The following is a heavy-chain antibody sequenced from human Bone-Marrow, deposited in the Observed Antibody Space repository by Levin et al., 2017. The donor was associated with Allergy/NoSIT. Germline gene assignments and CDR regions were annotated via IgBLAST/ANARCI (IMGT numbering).Heavy chain of an antibody. Sequence: ASVKVSCKASGYTFTSYGISWVRQAPGQGLEWMGWISAYNGNTNYAQKLQGRVTMTTDTSTSTAYMELRSLRSDDTAVYYCARGKECSGGSCYGGWFDPWGQGTLVTVSS. CDR1: GYTFTSYG. J-gene: IGHJ5*02. CDR2: ISAYNGNT. V-gene: IGHV1-18*01. D-gene: IGHD2-15*01. CDR3: ARGKECSGGSCYGGWFDP.